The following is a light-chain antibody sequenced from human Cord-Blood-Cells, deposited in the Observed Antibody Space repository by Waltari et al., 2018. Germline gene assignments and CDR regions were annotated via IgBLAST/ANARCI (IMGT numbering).Light chain of an antibody. CDR2: AAS. CDR3: QQSYSTPWT. Sequence: DIQMTQFPSSLSASVGARVTITCRASQSITSYLNWYQQKPGKAPKLLIYAASILQSGVPSRFSGSGSGTDFTLTISSLQPEDFATYYCQQSYSTPWTFGQGTKVEIK. CDR1: QSITSY. V-gene: IGKV1-39*01. J-gene: IGKJ1*01.